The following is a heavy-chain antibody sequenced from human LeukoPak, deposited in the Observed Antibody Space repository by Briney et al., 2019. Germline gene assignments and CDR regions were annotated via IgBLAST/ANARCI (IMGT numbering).Heavy chain of an antibody. CDR1: GYTFTSYG. Sequence: GASVKVSCKASGYTFTSYGISWVRQAPGQGLEWMGCISAYNGNTNYAQKLQGRVTMTTDTSTSTAYMELRSLRSDDTAVYYCARDRVVVVAATQLFAFDIWGQGTMVTVSS. D-gene: IGHD2-15*01. CDR3: ARDRVVVVAATQLFAFDI. V-gene: IGHV1-18*01. CDR2: ISAYNGNT. J-gene: IGHJ3*02.